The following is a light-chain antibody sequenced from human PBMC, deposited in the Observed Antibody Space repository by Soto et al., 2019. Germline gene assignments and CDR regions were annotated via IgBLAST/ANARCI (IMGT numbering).Light chain of an antibody. CDR1: QSVSSSY. V-gene: IGKV3-20*01. Sequence: EIVLTQSPGSLSVSLGERATLSCRASQSVSSSYLAWYQQKPGQAPRLLIYGASSRATGIPDRFSGSGSGTDFTLTISRLEPEDFAVYSCQQYDSTLFTFGPGTKVDIK. CDR2: GAS. CDR3: QQYDSTLFT. J-gene: IGKJ3*01.